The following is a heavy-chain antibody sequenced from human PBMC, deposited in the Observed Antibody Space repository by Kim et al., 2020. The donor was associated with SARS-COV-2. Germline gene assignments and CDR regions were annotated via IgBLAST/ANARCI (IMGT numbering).Heavy chain of an antibody. CDR3: AKAPYYYDSSGYSLDY. D-gene: IGHD3-22*01. V-gene: IGHV3-30*18. CDR1: GFTFSSYG. Sequence: GGSLRLSCAASGFTFSSYGMHWVRQAPGKGLEWVAVISYDGSNKYYADSVKGRFTISRDNSKNTLYLQMNSLRAEDTAVYYCAKAPYYYDSSGYSLDYWGQGTLVTVSS. CDR2: ISYDGSNK. J-gene: IGHJ4*02.